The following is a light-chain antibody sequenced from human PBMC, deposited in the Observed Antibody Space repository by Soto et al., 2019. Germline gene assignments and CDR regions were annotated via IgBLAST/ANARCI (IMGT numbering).Light chain of an antibody. Sequence: DTVLTQSPGTLSLPLREKATLSCRASQSVASGHLAWYQQTPGQAPRLLVSDASSRATGIPDRFSGSASGTDFTLTISRLEPEDSAMYYCQQYGTAPITFGQGTRLEI. V-gene: IGKV3-20*01. CDR1: QSVASGH. CDR2: DAS. J-gene: IGKJ5*01. CDR3: QQYGTAPIT.